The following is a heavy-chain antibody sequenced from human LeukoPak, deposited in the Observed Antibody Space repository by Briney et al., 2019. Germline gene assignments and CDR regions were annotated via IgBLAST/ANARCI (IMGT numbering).Heavy chain of an antibody. CDR3: ARAQLELDAFDI. J-gene: IGHJ3*02. Sequence: PSETLSLNCTVSGCTISSYYWSWIRQPPGKGLEWIGYIYYSGSTNYNPSLKSRVTISVDTSKNQFSLKLSSVTAADTAVYYCARAQLELDAFDIWGQGTMVTVSS. D-gene: IGHD1-7*01. CDR2: IYYSGST. CDR1: GCTISSYY. V-gene: IGHV4-59*01.